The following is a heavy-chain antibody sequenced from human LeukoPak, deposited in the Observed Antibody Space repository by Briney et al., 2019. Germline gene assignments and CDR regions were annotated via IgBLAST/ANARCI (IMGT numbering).Heavy chain of an antibody. CDR2: IIPIFGTA. Sequence: SVKVSCKASGGTFSSYAISWVRQAPGQGLEWMGGIIPIFGTANYAQKFQGRVTITADESTSTAYMELSSLRAEDTAVYYCAKDARRTHPVNWFDPWGQGTLVTVSS. CDR1: GGTFSSYA. CDR3: AKDARRTHPVNWFDP. V-gene: IGHV1-69*01. J-gene: IGHJ5*02.